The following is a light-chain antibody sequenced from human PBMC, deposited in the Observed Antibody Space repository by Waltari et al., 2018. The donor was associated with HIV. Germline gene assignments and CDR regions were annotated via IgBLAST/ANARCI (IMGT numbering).Light chain of an antibody. CDR1: ALSMQT. CDR2: KDS. CDR3: QSTDRSGSYII. V-gene: IGLV3-25*03. Sequence: SYELPQPPSLSVSPGQTARITCPGDALSMQTVYWYQQKPGQAPVLVIYKDSERSSGIPERFSGSSSGTTVTLTISGAQAEDEAAYFCQSTDRSGSYIIFGGGTKLTVL. J-gene: IGLJ2*01.